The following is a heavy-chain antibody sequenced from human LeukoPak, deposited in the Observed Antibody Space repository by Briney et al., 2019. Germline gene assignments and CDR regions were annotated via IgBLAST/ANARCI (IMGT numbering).Heavy chain of an antibody. V-gene: IGHV3-23*01. D-gene: IGHD5-24*01. J-gene: IGHJ2*01. Sequence: PGGSLRLSCAASGFTFRSYAMSWVRQAPGKGLEWVSAIGADSGTTYADSVKGRFTISRDNSKYTLYLQMNSLRADDTAIYYCAKTIPYWYFDLWGRGTLVTVSS. CDR1: GFTFRSYA. CDR2: IGADSGTT. CDR3: AKTIPYWYFDL.